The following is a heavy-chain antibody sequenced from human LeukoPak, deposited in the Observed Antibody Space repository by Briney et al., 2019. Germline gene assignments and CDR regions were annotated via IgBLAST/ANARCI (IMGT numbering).Heavy chain of an antibody. V-gene: IGHV3-23*01. D-gene: IGHD6-19*01. CDR2: ISGSGGST. Sequence: GGSLRLSCAASGFTFSSYGMSWVRQAPGKGLEWVSVISGSGGSTYYADSVKGRFTISRDNSKNTLYLQMNSLRAEDTAVYYCAKHKAVPGSNFDYWGQGTLVTVSS. CDR1: GFTFSSYG. J-gene: IGHJ4*02. CDR3: AKHKAVPGSNFDY.